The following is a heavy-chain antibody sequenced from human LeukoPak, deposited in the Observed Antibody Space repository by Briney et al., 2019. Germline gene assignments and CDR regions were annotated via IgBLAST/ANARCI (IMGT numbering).Heavy chain of an antibody. Sequence: GGSLRLSCAASGFTFSSYSMNWVRQPPGKGLEWVSSISTTSSYIYYADSVKGRFTISRDNAKSSLYLQMNSLRAEDTAVYYCARDAKWLRSREFDYWGQGTPVTVSS. CDR3: ARDAKWLRSREFDY. V-gene: IGHV3-21*01. CDR1: GFTFSSYS. CDR2: ISTTSSYI. D-gene: IGHD5-12*01. J-gene: IGHJ4*02.